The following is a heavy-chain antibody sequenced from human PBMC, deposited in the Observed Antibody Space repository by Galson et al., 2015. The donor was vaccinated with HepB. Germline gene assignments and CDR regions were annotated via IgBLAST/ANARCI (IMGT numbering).Heavy chain of an antibody. CDR2: INPGDGST. CDR1: GYTFTSYY. D-gene: IGHD2/OR15-2a*01. V-gene: IGHV1-46*01. CDR3: AREAASRPFSWTTYSPGDY. J-gene: IGHJ4*02. Sequence: SVKVSCKASGYTFTSYYMHWVRQAPGQGLEWMGVINPGDGSTIYAQRFQGRFTISRDNAKNLLFLQMDSLRAEDTAVYYCAREAASRPFSWTTYSPGDYWGQGTLVTVSS.